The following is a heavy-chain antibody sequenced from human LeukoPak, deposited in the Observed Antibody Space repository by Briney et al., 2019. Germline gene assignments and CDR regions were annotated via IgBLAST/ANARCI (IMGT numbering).Heavy chain of an antibody. CDR3: ASIRRGLSIAAAGTGFDY. V-gene: IGHV4-39*01. D-gene: IGHD6-13*01. CDR2: IYYSGST. J-gene: IGHJ4*02. Sequence: SETLSLTCTVSGGSISSSSYYWGWIRQPPGKGLEWIGSIYYSGSTYYNPSLKSRVTISVDTSKNQFSLKLSSVTAADTAVYCCASIRRGLSIAAAGTGFDYWGQGTLVTVSS. CDR1: GGSISSSSYY.